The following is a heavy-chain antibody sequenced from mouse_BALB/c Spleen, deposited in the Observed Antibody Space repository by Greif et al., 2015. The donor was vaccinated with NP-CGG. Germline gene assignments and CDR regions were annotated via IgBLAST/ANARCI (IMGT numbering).Heavy chain of an antibody. CDR2: ISSGGGST. V-gene: IGHV5-12-1*01. D-gene: IGHD1-1*01. Sequence: EVQVVESGGGLVKPGGSLKLSCAASGFAFSSYDMSWVRQTPEKRLEWVAYISSGGGSTYYPDTVKGRFTISRDNAKNTLYLQMSSLKSEDTAMYYCARQVLLRYLPMDYWGQGTSVTVSS. CDR3: ARQVLLRYLPMDY. CDR1: GFAFSSYD. J-gene: IGHJ4*01.